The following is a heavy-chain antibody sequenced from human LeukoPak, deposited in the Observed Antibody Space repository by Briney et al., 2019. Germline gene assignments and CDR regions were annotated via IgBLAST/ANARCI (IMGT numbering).Heavy chain of an antibody. V-gene: IGHV3-23*01. Sequence: GGSLRLSCAASGFTFSSYAMSWVRQAPGKGLEWVSAMSGTGGYTYYADSVKGRFTISRDSSKNTLYLQMNSLRGEDTAIYYCAKELGHTLPFDCWGQGTLVTVSS. J-gene: IGHJ4*02. CDR2: MSGTGGYT. CDR3: AKELGHTLPFDC. D-gene: IGHD2-2*02. CDR1: GFTFSSYA.